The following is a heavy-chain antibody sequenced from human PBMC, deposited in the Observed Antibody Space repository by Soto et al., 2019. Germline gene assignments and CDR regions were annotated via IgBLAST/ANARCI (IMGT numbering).Heavy chain of an antibody. CDR2: ISGSGGST. D-gene: IGHD2-15*01. V-gene: IGHV3-23*01. CDR1: GFTFSSYA. Sequence: EVQLLESGGGLVQPGGSLRLSCAASGFTFSSYAMSWVRQAPGKGLEWVSAISGSGGSTNYADSVQGRFTISRDNSKNKLYLQMNSLRAEDTAIYYCAKKATIQLGYCSGGSCKIDYWGQGTLVTVSS. CDR3: AKKATIQLGYCSGGSCKIDY. J-gene: IGHJ4*02.